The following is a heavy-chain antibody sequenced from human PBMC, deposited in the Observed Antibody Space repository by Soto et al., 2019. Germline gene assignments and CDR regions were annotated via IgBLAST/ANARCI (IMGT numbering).Heavy chain of an antibody. V-gene: IGHV4-30-2*01. CDR1: GGSISSGGYS. D-gene: IGHD3-3*01. CDR2: IYHSGST. CDR3: ARVGSGTPLAPFDY. Sequence: QLQLQESGSGLVKPSQTLSLTCAVSGGSISSGGYSWSWIRQPPGKGLEWIGYIYHSGSTYYNPSRKSRVTISVHRSKHQFSLQLSSVTAADTAVYYCARVGSGTPLAPFDYWGQGTLVTVSS. J-gene: IGHJ4*02.